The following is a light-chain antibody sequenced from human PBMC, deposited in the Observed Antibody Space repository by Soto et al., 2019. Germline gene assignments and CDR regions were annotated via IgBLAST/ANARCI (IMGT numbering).Light chain of an antibody. CDR2: GTS. CDR3: HQDFNLPWT. CDR1: QTVSRMY. J-gene: IGKJ1*01. Sequence: EIVLTQSLVTLSLTQGERATLSCRASQTVSRMYLSWFQQKPGQAPRLLIYGTSTRATGIPVRFSGSGSGTDFTLTISSLQPEDFAVYFCHQDFNLPWTFGQGTKV. V-gene: IGKV3D-7*01.